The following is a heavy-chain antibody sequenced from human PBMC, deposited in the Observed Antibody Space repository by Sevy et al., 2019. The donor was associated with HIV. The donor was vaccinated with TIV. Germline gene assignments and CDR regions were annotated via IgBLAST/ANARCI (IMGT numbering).Heavy chain of an antibody. CDR2: INPNSGNT. D-gene: IGHD5-18*01. V-gene: IGHV1-2*02. J-gene: IGHJ4*02. CDR3: SRDLRLRGYSYGCFDY. CDR1: GYTFTGQY. Sequence: SSVKVSCKASGYTFTGQYIHWVRQAPGQGLEWVGWINPNSGNTNYAQEFQGRVTMTRDTSISTAYMELSGLKSDDTAVYYCSRDLRLRGYSYGCFDYWGQGTLVTVSS.